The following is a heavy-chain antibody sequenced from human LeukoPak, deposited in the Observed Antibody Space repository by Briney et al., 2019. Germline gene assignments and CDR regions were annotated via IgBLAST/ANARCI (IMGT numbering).Heavy chain of an antibody. D-gene: IGHD4-11*01. J-gene: IGHJ5*02. Sequence: GASVKVSCKASGYTFTSYYMHWVRQAPGQGLEWMGIISLSGGSTSYAQKFQGGVTMTRDTSTSTVYMELSSLRSEDTAVYYCAREVTVRENWFDPWGQGTLVTVSS. CDR3: AREVTVRENWFDP. CDR1: GYTFTSYY. V-gene: IGHV1-46*01. CDR2: ISLSGGST.